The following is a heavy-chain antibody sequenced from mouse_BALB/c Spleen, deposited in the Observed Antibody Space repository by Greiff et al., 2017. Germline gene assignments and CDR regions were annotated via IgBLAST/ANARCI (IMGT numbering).Heavy chain of an antibody. Sequence: VKLMESGPGLVAPSQSLSITCTVSGFSLTSYGVHWVRQPPGKGLEWLGVIWAGGSTNYNSALMSRLSISKDNSKSQVFLKMNSLQTDDTAMYYCAREPYGSSYNWFAYWGQGTLVTVSA. J-gene: IGHJ3*01. CDR2: IWAGGST. CDR1: GFSLTSYG. V-gene: IGHV2-9*02. D-gene: IGHD1-1*01. CDR3: AREPYGSSYNWFAY.